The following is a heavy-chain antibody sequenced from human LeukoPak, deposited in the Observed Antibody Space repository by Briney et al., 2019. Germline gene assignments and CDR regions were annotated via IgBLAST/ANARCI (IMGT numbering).Heavy chain of an antibody. V-gene: IGHV1-2*02. J-gene: IGHJ4*02. CDR3: ARGVPREYDFWSGLFGN. Sequence: ASVKVSCKASGYTFTSYGISWVRQAPGQGLEWMGWINPNSGGTNYAQKFQGRVTMTRDTSISTAYMELSRLRSDDTAVYYCARGVPREYDFWSGLFGNWGQGTLVTVSS. CDR1: GYTFTSYG. D-gene: IGHD3-3*01. CDR2: INPNSGGT.